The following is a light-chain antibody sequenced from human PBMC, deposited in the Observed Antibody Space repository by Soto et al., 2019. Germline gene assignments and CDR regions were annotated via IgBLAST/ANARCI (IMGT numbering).Light chain of an antibody. V-gene: IGKV1-5*01. CDR3: QQYNSYPWT. CDR2: DAS. J-gene: IGKJ1*01. Sequence: DIQMTQSPSTLSASVGDRVTITCRASQSIGSWLAWYQQKPGKAPKLLIYDASTLESGVPSRFSGRGSGTEFTLTISSLQPDDFATYYCQQYNSYPWTFGQGTKVAIK. CDR1: QSIGSW.